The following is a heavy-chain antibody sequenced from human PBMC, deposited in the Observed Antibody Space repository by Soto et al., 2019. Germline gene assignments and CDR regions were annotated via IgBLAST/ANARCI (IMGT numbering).Heavy chain of an antibody. J-gene: IGHJ6*02. Sequence: PSETLSLTCTVSGGSISSGGYYWSWIRQHPGKGLEWIGYIYYSGSTYYNPSLKSRVTISVDTSKNQFSLKLSSVTAADTAVYYCARDPLISRSWHSSYYCMDVWRYGTPFTGSS. CDR1: GGSISSGGYY. CDR2: IYYSGST. CDR3: ARDPLISRSWHSSYYCMDV. D-gene: IGHD6-13*01. V-gene: IGHV4-31*03.